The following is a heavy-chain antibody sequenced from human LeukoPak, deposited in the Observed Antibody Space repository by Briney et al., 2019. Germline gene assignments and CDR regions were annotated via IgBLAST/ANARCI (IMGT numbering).Heavy chain of an antibody. D-gene: IGHD6-19*01. CDR2: IHHNGRT. J-gene: IGHJ5*02. CDR3: ARGYSSGWYEGWFDP. V-gene: IGHV4-59*01. Sequence: SETLSLTCTVSGGSMSSYYWSWFRRPPGQGLEWIAYIHHNGRTNYNPSLRSRVTISLDTSENQFSLKVTSLTAADTAVYYCARGYSSGWYEGWFDPWDQGTRVIVSS. CDR1: GGSMSSYY.